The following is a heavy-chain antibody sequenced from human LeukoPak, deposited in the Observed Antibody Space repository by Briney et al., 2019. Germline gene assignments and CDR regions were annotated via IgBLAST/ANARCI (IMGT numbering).Heavy chain of an antibody. J-gene: IGHJ4*02. CDR1: GYTFTGYY. V-gene: IGHV1-2*02. CDR2: INPNSGGT. D-gene: IGHD3-3*01. Sequence: ASVKVSCKASGYTFTGYYMHWVRQAPGQGLELMGWINPNSGGTNYAQKFQGRVTMTRDTSISTAYVELSRLRSDDTAVYYCARGSIFGVVPFDYWGQGTLVTVSS. CDR3: ARGSIFGVVPFDY.